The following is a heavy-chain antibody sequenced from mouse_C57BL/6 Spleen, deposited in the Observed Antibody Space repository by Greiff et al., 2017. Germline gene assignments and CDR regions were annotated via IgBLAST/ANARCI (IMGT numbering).Heavy chain of an antibody. CDR2: ISNLADSI. Sequence: EVKLMESGGGLVQPGGSLKLSCAASGFTFSDYAMAWVRQAPRKGPEWVAFISNLADSIYYADTVTGRFTISRENAKNTLYLEMSSLRSEDTAMYYCARSSPSWYFDVWGTGTTVTVSS. V-gene: IGHV5-15*01. J-gene: IGHJ1*03. CDR3: ARSSPSWYFDV. D-gene: IGHD1-1*01. CDR1: GFTFSDYA.